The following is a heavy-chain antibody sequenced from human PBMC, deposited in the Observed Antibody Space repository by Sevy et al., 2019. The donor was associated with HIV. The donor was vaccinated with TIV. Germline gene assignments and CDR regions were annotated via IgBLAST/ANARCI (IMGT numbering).Heavy chain of an antibody. J-gene: IGHJ6*02. V-gene: IGHV4-38-2*01. CDR2: GYHGGST. CDR3: ARASAGDRLDYYGMDV. D-gene: IGHD2-21*02. CDR1: NYSISSGYY. Sequence: TLSLTCAVSNYSISSGYYWGWIRQPPGKGLEWIGNGYHGGSTYYNPSLQSRVTISLDTSKNHFSLRLRTVTAADPAVYYCARASAGDRLDYYGMDVWGQGTTVTVSS.